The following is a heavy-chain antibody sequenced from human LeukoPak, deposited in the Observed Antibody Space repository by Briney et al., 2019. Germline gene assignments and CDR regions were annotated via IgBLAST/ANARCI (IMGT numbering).Heavy chain of an antibody. CDR1: GFTFSSYA. J-gene: IGHJ4*02. CDR3: ARAKQLGLEDY. D-gene: IGHD6-13*01. V-gene: IGHV3-23*01. Sequence: GGSLRLSCAASGFTFSSYAMSWVRQAPGKGLEWVSAISGSGGSTYYVDSVKGRFTISRDNSKNTLYLQMNSLRAEDTAVYYCARAKQLGLEDYWGQGTLVTVSS. CDR2: ISGSGGST.